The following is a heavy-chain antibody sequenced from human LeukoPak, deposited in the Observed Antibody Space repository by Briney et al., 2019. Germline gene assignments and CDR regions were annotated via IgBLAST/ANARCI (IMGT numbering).Heavy chain of an antibody. D-gene: IGHD1-14*01. J-gene: IGHJ5*02. CDR3: ARALLEEAGGGWFDP. CDR2: IYTSGST. V-gene: IGHV4-61*02. CDR1: GGSISSGSYY. Sequence: PSQTLSLTCTVSGGSISSGSYYWSWIRQPAGKGLEWIGRIYTSGSTNYNPSLKSRVTISVDTSKNQFSLELSSVTAADTAVYYCARALLEEAGGGWFDPWGQGTLVTVSS.